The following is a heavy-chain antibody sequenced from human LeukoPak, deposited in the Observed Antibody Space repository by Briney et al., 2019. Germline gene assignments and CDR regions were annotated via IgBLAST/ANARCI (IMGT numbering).Heavy chain of an antibody. CDR2: ISYDGGNK. D-gene: IGHD5-18*01. Sequence: GRSLRLSCAASGFTFSSYSMHWVRQAPGKGLEWVALISYDGGNKYYADSVKGRFTISRDNSKNTLYLQIDSLRPEDTAQYYCARDLGYSYGHPFDYWGQGTLVTVSS. CDR1: GFTFSSYS. V-gene: IGHV3-30-3*01. CDR3: ARDLGYSYGHPFDY. J-gene: IGHJ4*02.